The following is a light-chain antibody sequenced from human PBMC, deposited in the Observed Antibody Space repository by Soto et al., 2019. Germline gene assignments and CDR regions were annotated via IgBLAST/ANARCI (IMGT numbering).Light chain of an antibody. J-gene: IGKJ4*01. CDR1: QSVSSY. CDR2: DAS. V-gene: IGKV3-11*01. CDR3: QQRSNWPPSLT. Sequence: EIVLTQSPATLSLSPGERATLSCRASQSVSSYLAWYQQNPGQAPRLLIYDASNRATGIPARFSGSGSGTDFTLTISSLEPADFAVYYCQQRSNWPPSLTFGGGTKVEIK.